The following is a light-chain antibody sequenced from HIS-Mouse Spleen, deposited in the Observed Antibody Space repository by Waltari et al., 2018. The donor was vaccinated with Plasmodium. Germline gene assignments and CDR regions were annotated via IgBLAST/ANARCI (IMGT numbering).Light chain of an antibody. CDR3: QKSYSTWT. J-gene: IGKJ1*01. Sequence: DTQIIHSPSSPSESVGDRVTITCRASQSISSYLNGYQQKPGKAPKLLIYAASSLQSGVPSRFSGSGSGTDFTLSISSLQPEDFATYYCQKSYSTWTFGQGTKVEIK. V-gene: IGKV1-39*01. CDR1: QSISSY. CDR2: AAS.